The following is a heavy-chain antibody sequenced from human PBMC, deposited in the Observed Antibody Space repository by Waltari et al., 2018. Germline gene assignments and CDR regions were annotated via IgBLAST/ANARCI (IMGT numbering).Heavy chain of an antibody. CDR3: TTGHKY. Sequence: EVQLVESGGGLVQPGGSLGLSCAPSGFPFSTSWMAWVRQTPGKGLEWGANIKPEGSEKFYVDSVRGRFTITRDNAKNSLSLQMNSLRVEDAALYYCTTGHKYWGQGTRVTVSS. CDR1: GFPFSTSW. CDR2: IKPEGSEK. J-gene: IGHJ4*02. V-gene: IGHV3-7*01.